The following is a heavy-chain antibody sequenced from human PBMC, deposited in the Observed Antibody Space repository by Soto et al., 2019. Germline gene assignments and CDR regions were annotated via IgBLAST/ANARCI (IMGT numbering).Heavy chain of an antibody. Sequence: GGSLRLSCAASGFTFSSYWMHWGRQAPGKGLVWVSRINSDGSSTSYADSVKGRFTISRDNAKNTLYLQMNSLRAEDTAVYYCAILGSYCSGGSCYYFDYWGQGTLVTVSS. CDR2: INSDGSST. CDR1: GFTFSSYW. J-gene: IGHJ4*02. D-gene: IGHD2-15*01. V-gene: IGHV3-74*01. CDR3: AILGSYCSGGSCYYFDY.